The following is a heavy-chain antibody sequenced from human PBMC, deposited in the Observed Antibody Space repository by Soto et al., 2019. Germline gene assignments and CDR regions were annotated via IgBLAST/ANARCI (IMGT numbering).Heavy chain of an antibody. CDR3: TRDRQNSASLDY. J-gene: IGHJ4*02. D-gene: IGHD1-7*01. V-gene: IGHV1-18*01. CDR1: GYTLSNNYG. Sequence: VQLVQSGAEVKNPGASVQVSCRASGYTLSNNYGISWVRQAPGQGLEWMGWINSYNGVTNNARKFQDRVTLTTDASTTTAYMELRSRRSDDTAIYYCTRDRQNSASLDYWGQGTLVTVSS. CDR2: INSYNGVT.